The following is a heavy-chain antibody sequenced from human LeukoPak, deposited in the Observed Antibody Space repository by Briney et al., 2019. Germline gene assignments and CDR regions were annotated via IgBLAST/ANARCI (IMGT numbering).Heavy chain of an antibody. CDR2: ISGSGGST. Sequence: GGSLRLSCAASGFTFSSYAISWVRQAPGKGLEWVSAISGSGGSTYYADSVKGRFTISRDNSKNMLYLQMNSLRAEDTAVYYCAKDTALMTVTTYDYWGQGTLVTVSS. CDR1: GFTFSSYA. J-gene: IGHJ4*02. V-gene: IGHV3-23*01. CDR3: AKDTALMTVTTYDY. D-gene: IGHD4-17*01.